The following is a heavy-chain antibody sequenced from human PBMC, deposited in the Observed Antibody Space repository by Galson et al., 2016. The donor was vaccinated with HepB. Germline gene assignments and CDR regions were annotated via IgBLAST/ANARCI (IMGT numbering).Heavy chain of an antibody. D-gene: IGHD3-22*01. CDR2: IWYDGSNK. CDR1: GYNFPSHA. Sequence: SCKAAGYNFPSHAMHWVRQAPGKGLEWVAIIWYDGSNKYYADSVKGRFTISRDNSKNTLNLQMNSLRIEDTAVYYCARDELHYYDSSGFEPHPDYWGQGTLATVSS. CDR3: ARDELHYYDSSGFEPHPDY. J-gene: IGHJ4*02. V-gene: IGHV3-33*01.